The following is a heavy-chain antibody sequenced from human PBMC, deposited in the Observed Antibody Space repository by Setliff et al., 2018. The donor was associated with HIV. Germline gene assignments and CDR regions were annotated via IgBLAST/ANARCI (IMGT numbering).Heavy chain of an antibody. D-gene: IGHD2-2*01. CDR1: GGTFSSYA. CDR2: INAVNGNT. CDR3: ARDLLPAAPYYFDY. J-gene: IGHJ4*02. V-gene: IGHV1-3*01. Sequence: ASVKVSCKASGGTFSSYAISWVRQAPGQRLEWLGWINAVNGNTKYSQKFQGRVTITRDTSASTAYMELSSLRSEDTAVYYCARDLLPAAPYYFDYWGQGTLVTVSS.